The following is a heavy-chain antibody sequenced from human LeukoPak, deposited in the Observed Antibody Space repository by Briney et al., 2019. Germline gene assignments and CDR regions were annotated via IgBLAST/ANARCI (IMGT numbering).Heavy chain of an antibody. CDR1: GFTVSSNY. J-gene: IGHJ4*02. CDR2: IYSAGDT. Sequence: GGSLRLSCAASGFTVSSNYMSWVRQAPGKGLEWVSVIYSAGDTSYADSVKGRFTISRDNSKNTLYLQMDSLRAEDTAVYYCAKGGGMTVGFYWGQGTLVTVSS. CDR3: AKGGGMTVGFY. D-gene: IGHD1-20*01. V-gene: IGHV3-53*01.